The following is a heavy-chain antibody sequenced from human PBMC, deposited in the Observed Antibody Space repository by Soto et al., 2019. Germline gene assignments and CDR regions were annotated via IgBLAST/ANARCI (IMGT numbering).Heavy chain of an antibody. D-gene: IGHD3-10*01. J-gene: IGHJ4*02. V-gene: IGHV3-23*01. CDR2: ISGSGGST. Sequence: ESVGGLVQPGGSLGLSCAASGFPFSSYAMSWVRQAPGKGLEWVSLISGSGGSTYYADSVKGRFTISRDNSRDTLYLQMNSLRAEDTAVYYCAKVHGSGSYNNFPDYWGQGTLVTASS. CDR1: GFPFSSYA. CDR3: AKVHGSGSYNNFPDY.